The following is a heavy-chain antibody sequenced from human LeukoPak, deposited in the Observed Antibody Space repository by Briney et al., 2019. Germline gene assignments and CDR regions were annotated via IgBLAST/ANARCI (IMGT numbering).Heavy chain of an antibody. J-gene: IGHJ6*03. CDR3: ARVPPYYYYYYMDV. V-gene: IGHV3-21*01. CDR1: GFTFNTYT. Sequence: GGSLRLSCAASGFTFNTYTMNWVRQAPGKGLEWVSSITASSTAIYSADSVKGRFTISRDNAKNSLYLQMNSLRAEDTAVYYCARVPPYYYYYYMDVWGKGTTVTVSS. CDR2: ITASSTAI.